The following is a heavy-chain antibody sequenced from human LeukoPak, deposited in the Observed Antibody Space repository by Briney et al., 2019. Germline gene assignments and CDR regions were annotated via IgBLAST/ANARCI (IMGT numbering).Heavy chain of an antibody. CDR3: TRNTIFDLDY. D-gene: IGHD3-3*01. Sequence: GGSLRLSCTASGFTFGDYAMSWVRQAPGKGLEWVGFIRSKAYGGTTEYAASVKGRLTISRDDSKSIAYLQMNSLKTEDTAVYYCTRNTIFDLDYWGQGTLVTVSS. CDR1: GFTFGDYA. J-gene: IGHJ4*02. CDR2: IRSKAYGGTT. V-gene: IGHV3-49*04.